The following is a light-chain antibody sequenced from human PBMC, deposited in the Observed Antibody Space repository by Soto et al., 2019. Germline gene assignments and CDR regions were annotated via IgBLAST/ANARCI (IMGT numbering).Light chain of an antibody. CDR2: LGS. CDR1: QSLLHGNGYNY. J-gene: IGKJ3*01. Sequence: DIVLTQSPLSLAVTPGEPASISCRSSQSLLHGNGYNYLDWYLQKPGQSPQLLIYLGSNRASGVPDRFSGSGSGTDFAVRISRLEAEDAVFYFCMEALQSSFTFGPGTKVDLK. CDR3: MEALQSSFT. V-gene: IGKV2-28*01.